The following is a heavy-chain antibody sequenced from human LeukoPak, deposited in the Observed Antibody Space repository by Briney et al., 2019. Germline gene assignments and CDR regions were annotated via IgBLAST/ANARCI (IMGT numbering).Heavy chain of an antibody. CDR2: INQSGIT. CDR1: GGSFSGDY. J-gene: IGHJ4*02. Sequence: SETLSLTCAVYGGSFSGDYWSWIRQSPGKGLEWSGEINQSGITNYNPSPKSRVTISVDTSKKQFSLKLSSVTAADTAVYYCARGPSDYTIDYWGQGTLVTVSS. V-gene: IGHV4-34*01. CDR3: ARGPSDYTIDY. D-gene: IGHD4-11*01.